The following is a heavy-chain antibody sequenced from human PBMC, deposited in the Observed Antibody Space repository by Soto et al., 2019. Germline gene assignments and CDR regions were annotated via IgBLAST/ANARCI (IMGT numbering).Heavy chain of an antibody. J-gene: IGHJ4*02. CDR3: AAEVGYL. Sequence: QMQLVQSGPEVKKPGTSVKVSCKGSGYTFTNSAVQWVRQARGQRLGWMGWIVVGSGDTKYAQKFQERVTFTRDVSTSTAYMELSSLHSEDTAVYYCAAEVGYLGGQGTLVTVSS. D-gene: IGHD2-8*02. CDR1: GYTFTNSA. V-gene: IGHV1-58*01. CDR2: IVVGSGDT.